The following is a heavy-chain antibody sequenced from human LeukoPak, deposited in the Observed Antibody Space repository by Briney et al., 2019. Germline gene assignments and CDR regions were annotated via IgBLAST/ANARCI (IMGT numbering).Heavy chain of an antibody. Sequence: QPGRSLRLSCAASGFTFSSYGMHWVRQAPGKGLEWVAVISYDGSNKYYADSVKGRFTISRDNSKNTLYLQMNSLRAEDTAVYYCAARIAVAGFDYWGQGTPVTVSS. CDR1: GFTFSSYG. J-gene: IGHJ4*02. CDR2: ISYDGSNK. CDR3: AARIAVAGFDY. V-gene: IGHV3-30*03. D-gene: IGHD6-19*01.